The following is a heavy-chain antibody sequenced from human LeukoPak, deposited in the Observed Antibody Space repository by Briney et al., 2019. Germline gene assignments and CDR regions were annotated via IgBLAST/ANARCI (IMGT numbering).Heavy chain of an antibody. CDR1: GYTFTDYY. Sequence: GASVKVSCKASGYTFTDYYLHWVRQAPGQGFEWIGWSNPNSGDTNYAQKFQGRVTMTRDTSISTAHMEMSRLRSDDTAVYYCARANFLYCSSTTCLFDYWGQGTLVTVSS. CDR2: SNPNSGDT. D-gene: IGHD2-2*01. CDR3: ARANFLYCSSTTCLFDY. J-gene: IGHJ4*02. V-gene: IGHV1-2*02.